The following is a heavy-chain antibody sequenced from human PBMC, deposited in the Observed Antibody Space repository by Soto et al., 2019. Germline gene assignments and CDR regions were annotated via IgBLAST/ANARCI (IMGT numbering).Heavy chain of an antibody. CDR1: GFTFSSYA. CDR2: ISGSGGST. Sequence: PGGSLRLSCAASGFTFSSYAMSWVRQAPEKGLEWVSAISGSGGSTYYADSVKGRFTISRDNSKNTLYLQMNSLRAEDTAVYYCAKSYSSGWRLDNYYYYYYMDVWGKGTTVTVSS. D-gene: IGHD6-19*01. V-gene: IGHV3-23*01. J-gene: IGHJ6*03. CDR3: AKSYSSGWRLDNYYYYYYMDV.